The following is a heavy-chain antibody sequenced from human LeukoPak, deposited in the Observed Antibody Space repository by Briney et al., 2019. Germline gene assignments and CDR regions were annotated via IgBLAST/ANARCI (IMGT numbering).Heavy chain of an antibody. CDR3: AKLSDSSGWTYYYAMDV. CDR2: ISASGGST. Sequence: GGSLRLSCAASGFTFSSSAMSWVRQVPGKGLEWVSGISASGGSTSYADSVKGRFTISRDNSKNTLYLQMNSLRAEDTAVYYCAKLSDSSGWTYYYAMDVWGQGTTVTVSS. D-gene: IGHD6-19*01. CDR1: GFTFSSSA. V-gene: IGHV3-23*01. J-gene: IGHJ6*02.